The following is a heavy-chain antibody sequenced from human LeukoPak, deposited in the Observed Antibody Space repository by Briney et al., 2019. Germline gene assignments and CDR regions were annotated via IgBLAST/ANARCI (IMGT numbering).Heavy chain of an antibody. V-gene: IGHV3-23*01. CDR1: GFTFSSFA. CDR2: ITNSGVTT. J-gene: IGHJ6*02. D-gene: IGHD2-15*01. CDR3: AKARLYCSSGTCSDHPATLTGMDV. Sequence: GGSLRLSCTAPGFTFSSFAMHWVRQAPGKGLEWVSLITNSGVTTHYADSVKGRFTISRDNSRSTLYLQLNSLRADDTALYYCAKARLYCSSGTCSDHPATLTGMDVWGQGTTVTVSS.